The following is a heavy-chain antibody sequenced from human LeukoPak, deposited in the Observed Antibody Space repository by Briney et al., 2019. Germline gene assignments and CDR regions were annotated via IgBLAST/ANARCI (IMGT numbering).Heavy chain of an antibody. Sequence: GGSLRLSCAASGFTFGSYSMNWVRQAPGKGLEWVSSISSGSNYIYYADSVKGRFTISRDNAKNSLYLQMNSLRAEDTAVYYCARDGGSSGPGFDYWGQGTLVTVSS. CDR2: ISSGSNYI. CDR1: GFTFGSYS. J-gene: IGHJ4*02. D-gene: IGHD6-19*01. V-gene: IGHV3-21*01. CDR3: ARDGGSSGPGFDY.